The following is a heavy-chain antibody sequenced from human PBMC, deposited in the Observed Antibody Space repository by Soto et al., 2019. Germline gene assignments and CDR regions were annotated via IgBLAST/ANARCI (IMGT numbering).Heavy chain of an antibody. CDR2: MNPHSGDT. CDR3: ARDSGVLATTIAM. CDR1: GYSFASYD. D-gene: IGHD5-12*01. V-gene: IGHV1-8*01. J-gene: IGHJ4*02. Sequence: ASVKVSCKASGYSFASYDIKWVRQAPGQGLEWMGWMNPHSGDTGFAQKFQGRLIMTRDTSTNTAYMELSSLRSEDTAVYYCARDSGVLATTIAMWGQGAQVTVSS.